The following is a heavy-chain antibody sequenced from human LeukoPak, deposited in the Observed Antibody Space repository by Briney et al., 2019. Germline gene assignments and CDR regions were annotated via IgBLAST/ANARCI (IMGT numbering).Heavy chain of an antibody. D-gene: IGHD1-14*01. CDR2: IIPIFGTA. V-gene: IGHV1-69*05. J-gene: IGHJ4*02. CDR1: GYTFTSYG. CDR3: AREGPAGGDFDY. Sequence: SVKVSCKASGYTFTSYGISWVRQAPGQGLEWMGGIIPIFGTANYAQKFQGRVTITTDESTSTAYMELSSLRSEDTAVYYCAREGPAGGDFDYWGQGTLVTVSS.